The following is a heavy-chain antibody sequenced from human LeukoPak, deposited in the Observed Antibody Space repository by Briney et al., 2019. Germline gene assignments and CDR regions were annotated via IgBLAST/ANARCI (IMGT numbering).Heavy chain of an antibody. CDR2: IYSGGST. D-gene: IGHD6-19*01. Sequence: GGSLRLXCAASGFTDSSNYMSWVRQAPGKGLEWVSVIYSGGSTYYADSVKGRFTISRDNSKNTLYLQMNSLRAEDTAVYYCARDEAVATRGSFDYWGQGTLVTVSS. CDR1: GFTDSSNY. CDR3: ARDEAVATRGSFDY. J-gene: IGHJ4*02. V-gene: IGHV3-66*02.